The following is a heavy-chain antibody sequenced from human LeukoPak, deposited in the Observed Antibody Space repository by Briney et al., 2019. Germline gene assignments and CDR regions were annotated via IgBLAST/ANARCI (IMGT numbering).Heavy chain of an antibody. Sequence: VASVKVSCKASGYTYTSYGISWVRQAPGQGLEWMGWISAYNGNTNYAQKLQGRVTMTTDTSTSTAYMELRSLRSDDTAVYYCARGKYSSGWYIATYYYYYGMDVWGQGTTVTVSS. CDR1: GYTYTSYG. J-gene: IGHJ6*02. D-gene: IGHD6-19*01. CDR2: ISAYNGNT. CDR3: ARGKYSSGWYIATYYYYYGMDV. V-gene: IGHV1-18*01.